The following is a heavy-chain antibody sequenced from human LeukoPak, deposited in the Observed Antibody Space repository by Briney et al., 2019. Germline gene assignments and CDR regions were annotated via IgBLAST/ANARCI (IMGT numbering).Heavy chain of an antibody. CDR3: ARERRTYYYDSSGYSTDY. D-gene: IGHD3-22*01. Sequence: PGGSLRLSCAASGFTFSSYSMKWVRQAAGKGLEWVSSISSRRSYIYYADSVKGRFTISRDNAKNSLYLQMNSLRAEDTAVYYCARERRTYYYDSSGYSTDYWGQGTLVTVSS. CDR2: ISSRRSYI. J-gene: IGHJ4*02. CDR1: GFTFSSYS. V-gene: IGHV3-21*01.